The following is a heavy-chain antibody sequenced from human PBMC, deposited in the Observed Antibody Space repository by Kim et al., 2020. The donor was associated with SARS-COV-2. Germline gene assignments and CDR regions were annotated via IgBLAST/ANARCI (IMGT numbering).Heavy chain of an antibody. CDR2: IIPIFGTA. CDR1: GCTFSSYA. CDR3: AGLWFRDLFPGYYYMDV. D-gene: IGHD3-10*01. V-gene: IGHV1-69*13. Sequence: SVKVSCKASGCTFSSYAISWVRQAPGQGLEWMGGIIPIFGTANYAQKFQGRVTITADESTSTAYMELSSLRSEDTAVYYCAGLWFRDLFPGYYYMDVWGKGTTVTVSS. J-gene: IGHJ6*03.